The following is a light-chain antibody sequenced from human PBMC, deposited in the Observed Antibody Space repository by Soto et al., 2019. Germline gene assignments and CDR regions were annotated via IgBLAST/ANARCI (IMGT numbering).Light chain of an antibody. CDR1: QSLVSSDGNTY. CDR2: KIS. CDR3: MQGTHWPKT. J-gene: IGKJ1*01. Sequence: DVVLTQSPLSLPVTLGQPASISCTSSQSLVSSDGNTYLHWFQQRPGHSPRHLIYKISNRDSGVPDRFRGSGSVTDFTLEISRVEAEDVGLYYCMQGTHWPKTFGQGTKVEIK. V-gene: IGKV2-30*01.